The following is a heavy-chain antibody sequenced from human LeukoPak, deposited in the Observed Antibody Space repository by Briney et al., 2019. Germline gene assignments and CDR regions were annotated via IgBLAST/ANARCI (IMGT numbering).Heavy chain of an antibody. D-gene: IGHD2-15*01. V-gene: IGHV3-23*01. Sequence: GGSLRLSCAASGFTFSSTAMSWVRQAPGKGLEWVSSINAGGGATYYADSVKGRFTISRDNSKNTLHLQLNSLRAEDTALYYCAKSCGGTCYCYGMDVWGQGTTVTVSS. CDR2: INAGGGAT. CDR1: GFTFSSTA. J-gene: IGHJ6*02. CDR3: AKSCGGTCYCYGMDV.